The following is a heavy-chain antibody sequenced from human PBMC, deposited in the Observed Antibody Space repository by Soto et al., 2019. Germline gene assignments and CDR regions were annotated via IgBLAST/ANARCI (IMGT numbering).Heavy chain of an antibody. CDR3: ARGNTPVDY. J-gene: IGHJ4*02. D-gene: IGHD2-2*02. Sequence: PSETLSLTCTVSGGSISSSSYYWSWIRQPPGKGLEWIGYIYYSGSTYYNPSLKSRVTISVDTSKNQFSLKLSSVTAADTAVYYCARGNTPVDYWGQGTLVTVSS. CDR2: IYYSGST. CDR1: GGSISSSSYY. V-gene: IGHV4-30-4*01.